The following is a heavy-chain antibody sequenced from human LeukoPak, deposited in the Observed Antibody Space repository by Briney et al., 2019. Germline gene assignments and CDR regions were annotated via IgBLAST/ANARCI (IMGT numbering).Heavy chain of an antibody. J-gene: IGHJ4*02. CDR1: GYTFTDYY. V-gene: IGHV1-2*02. D-gene: IGHD1-26*01. CDR3: ATLGATEFDY. CDR2: INPNSGGT. Sequence: ASVTVSCKASGYTFTDYYIHWVRHAPGQGLEGMVLINPNSGGTNYAQKFQGRVTMTRDTSINTAYMELSRLRSDDTAVYYCATLGATEFDYWGQGTLVTVSS.